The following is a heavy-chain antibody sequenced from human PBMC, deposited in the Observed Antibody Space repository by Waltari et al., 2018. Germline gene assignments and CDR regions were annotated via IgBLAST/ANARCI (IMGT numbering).Heavy chain of an antibody. D-gene: IGHD3-3*01. CDR3: ARDPVPYYDFWSGPGYFDY. V-gene: IGHV3-30-3*01. CDR1: GFTFSSYA. CDR2: ISYDGSNK. Sequence: QVQLVESGGGVVQPGRSLRLSCAASGFTFSSYAMHWVRQAPGKGLGWGAVISYDGSNKYYADSVKGRFTISRDKSKNTLYLQMNSLRAEDTAVYYCARDPVPYYDFWSGPGYFDYWGQGTLVTVSS. J-gene: IGHJ4*02.